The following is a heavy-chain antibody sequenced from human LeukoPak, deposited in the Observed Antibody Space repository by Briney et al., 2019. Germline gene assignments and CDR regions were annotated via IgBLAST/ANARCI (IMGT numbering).Heavy chain of an antibody. Sequence: SETLSLTCAVYGGSFSGYYWSWIRQPAGKGLEWIGRIYTSGSTNYNPSLKSRVTMSVDTSKNQFSLKLSSVTAADTAVYYCARDSGTTGEVKFDPWGQGTLVTVSS. D-gene: IGHD3-10*01. CDR2: IYTSGST. J-gene: IGHJ5*02. CDR1: GGSFSGYY. CDR3: ARDSGTTGEVKFDP. V-gene: IGHV4-4*07.